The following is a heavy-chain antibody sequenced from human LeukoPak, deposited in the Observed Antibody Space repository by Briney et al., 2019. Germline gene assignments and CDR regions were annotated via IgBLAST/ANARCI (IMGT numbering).Heavy chain of an antibody. V-gene: IGHV3-7*01. D-gene: IGHD3-22*01. CDR3: ARGKGMIVVVIPYYFDY. Sequence: GGSLRLSCAASGFTFSSYWMSWVRQAPGKGLEWVANIKQDGSEKYYVDSVKGRFTISRDNAKNSLYLQMNSLRAEDTAVYYCARGKGMIVVVIPYYFDYWGQGTLVTVSS. J-gene: IGHJ4*02. CDR2: IKQDGSEK. CDR1: GFTFSSYW.